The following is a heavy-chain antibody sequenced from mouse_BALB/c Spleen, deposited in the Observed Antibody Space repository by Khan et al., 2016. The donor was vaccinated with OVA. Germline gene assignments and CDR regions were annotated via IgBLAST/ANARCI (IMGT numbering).Heavy chain of an antibody. CDR2: IYINTGEP. D-gene: IGHD3-3*01. Sequence: QIQLVQSGPDLKKPGETVKISCKASGYIFTNYGINWVKQAPGKGLKWMGWIYINTGEPTHVDDFKGRFAFSLETSASTAYLQINNLKNEDTATYFCARGGRRAMDYWGQGTSVTVSS. J-gene: IGHJ4*01. CDR3: ARGGRRAMDY. V-gene: IGHV9-3-1*01. CDR1: GYIFTNYG.